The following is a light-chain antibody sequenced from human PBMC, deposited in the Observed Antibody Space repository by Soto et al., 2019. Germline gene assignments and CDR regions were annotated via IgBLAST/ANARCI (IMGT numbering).Light chain of an antibody. J-gene: IGLJ1*01. CDR3: CSYAASNTVD. Sequence: QSVLTQPPSASGSPGQSVTIAWTGTSSDVGGYNYVSWYQEHPGKAPKVIIYEVSKRPSGVPDRFSGYKSGNTASLTVSGLQAEDEADYYCCSYAASNTVDFRTGTKVTVL. CDR1: SSDVGGYNY. CDR2: EVS. V-gene: IGLV2-8*01.